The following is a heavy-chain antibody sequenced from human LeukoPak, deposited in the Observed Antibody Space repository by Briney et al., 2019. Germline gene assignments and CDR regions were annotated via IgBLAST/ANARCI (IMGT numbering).Heavy chain of an antibody. Sequence: SETLSLTCTVSGASINRDYWSWLRQTPGKGLEWIGYIHYTGSTNYNPSLKSRVTISLDTSKNQFSLKLSSVTAADTAVYYCARESNYHDSLGYNWFDPRGQGTLVTVSS. CDR3: ARESNYHDSLGYNWFDP. J-gene: IGHJ5*02. D-gene: IGHD3-22*01. V-gene: IGHV4-59*01. CDR2: IHYTGST. CDR1: GASINRDY.